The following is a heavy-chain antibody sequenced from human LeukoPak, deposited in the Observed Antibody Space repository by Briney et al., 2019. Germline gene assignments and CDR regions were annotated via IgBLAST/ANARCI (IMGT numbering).Heavy chain of an antibody. CDR1: GFTFSSYG. CDR3: AKVGRRVMDTAMEYYFDY. Sequence: GGSLRLSCAASGFTFSSYGMSWVRQAPGKGLEWVSAISGSGGSTYYADSVKGRFTISRDNSKNTLYLQMNSLRAEDTAVYYCAKVGRRVMDTAMEYYFDYWGQGTLVTVSS. D-gene: IGHD5-18*01. J-gene: IGHJ4*02. CDR2: ISGSGGST. V-gene: IGHV3-23*01.